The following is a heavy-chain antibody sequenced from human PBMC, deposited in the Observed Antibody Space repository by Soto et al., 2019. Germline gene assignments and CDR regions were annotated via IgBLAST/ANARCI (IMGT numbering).Heavy chain of an antibody. Sequence: SETLSLTCTVSGGSISSYYWSWIRQPPGKGLEWIGYIYYSGSTNYNPSLKSRVTISVDTSKNQFSLKLSSVTAADTAVYYCARGPAYYDILTGYNWFDPWGQGTLVTVS. CDR2: IYYSGST. CDR1: GGSISSYY. V-gene: IGHV4-59*01. J-gene: IGHJ5*02. D-gene: IGHD3-9*01. CDR3: ARGPAYYDILTGYNWFDP.